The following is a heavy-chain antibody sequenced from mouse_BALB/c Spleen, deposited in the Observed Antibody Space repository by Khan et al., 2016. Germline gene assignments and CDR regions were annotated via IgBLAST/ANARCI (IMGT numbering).Heavy chain of an antibody. CDR2: INPNTGYT. CDR1: GYTFTNYW. CDR3: ANFITYGMDY. D-gene: IGHD1-1*01. V-gene: IGHV1-7*01. J-gene: IGHJ4*01. Sequence: QIQLVQSGAELAKPGASVKMSCKASGYTFTNYWMHWVKQRPGQGLEWIGYINPNTGYTEYNQKFKGKATLTAEKSSRTAYMQLSSLTSEDSAVYYCANFITYGMDYWGQGTSVTVSS.